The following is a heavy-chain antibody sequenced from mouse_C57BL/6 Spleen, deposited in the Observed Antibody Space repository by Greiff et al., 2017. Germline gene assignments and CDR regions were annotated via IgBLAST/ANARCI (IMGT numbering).Heavy chain of an antibody. Sequence: DVLLVESGGGLVQPGGSMKLSCAASGFTFSDAWMDWVRQSPEKGLEWVAESRNKASNHATYYAESVKGRFTISRNDSNSSVYLQMNSLRAEDTGIYYCTRRIRRGDYAMDYWGKGTSVTVAS. CDR1: GFTFSDAW. V-gene: IGHV6-6*01. J-gene: IGHJ4*01. D-gene: IGHD2-12*01. CDR3: TRRIRRGDYAMDY. CDR2: SRNKASNHAT.